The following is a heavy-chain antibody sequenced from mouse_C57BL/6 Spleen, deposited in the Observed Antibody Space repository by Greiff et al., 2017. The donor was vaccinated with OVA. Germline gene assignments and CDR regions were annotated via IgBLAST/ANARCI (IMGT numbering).Heavy chain of an antibody. CDR2: ISDGGSYT. J-gene: IGHJ4*01. V-gene: IGHV5-4*01. CDR1: GFTFSSYA. CDR3: ARDGSSYEDYAMDY. D-gene: IGHD1-1*01. Sequence: EVMLVDSGGGLVKPGGSLKLSCAASGFTFSSYAMSWVRQTPEKRLEWVATISDGGSYTYYPDNVKGRFTISRDNAKNNLYLQMSHLKSEDTAMYYCARDGSSYEDYAMDYWGQGTSVTVSS.